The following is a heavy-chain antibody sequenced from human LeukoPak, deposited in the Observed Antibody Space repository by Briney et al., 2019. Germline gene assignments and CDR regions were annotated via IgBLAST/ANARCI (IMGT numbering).Heavy chain of an antibody. CDR2: IRVSGDNT. D-gene: IGHD6-13*01. CDR1: GFTFSSYA. J-gene: IGHJ4*02. CDR3: AKGPSSGYSTSWYDY. V-gene: IGHV3-23*01. Sequence: PGGSLRLSCAASGFTFSSYAMSWVRQAPGKGLEWVSDIRVSGDNTYYADSVKGRFTISRDNSKNTLYLQVDSLRAEDTAIYYCAKGPSSGYSTSWYDYWGQGTLVTVSS.